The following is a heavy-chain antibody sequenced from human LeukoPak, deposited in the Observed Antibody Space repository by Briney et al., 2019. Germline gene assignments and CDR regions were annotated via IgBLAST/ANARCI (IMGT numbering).Heavy chain of an antibody. Sequence: PGGSLRLSCVGSGFTFATHLMIWVRQGPGKRLEWVAAISRASENTYYADSVKGRCSISRDDPQNTVSLQMNSLRAGDTAVYYCAKISGGSGWYFDLWGLGTLVTVSS. J-gene: IGHJ2*01. D-gene: IGHD4-23*01. V-gene: IGHV3-23*01. CDR2: ISRASENT. CDR3: AKISGGSGWYFDL. CDR1: GFTFATHL.